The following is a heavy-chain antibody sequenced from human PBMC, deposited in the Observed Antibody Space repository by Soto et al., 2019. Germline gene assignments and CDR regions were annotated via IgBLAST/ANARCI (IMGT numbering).Heavy chain of an antibody. CDR2: INHSGST. Sequence: ASETLSLTCAVYGGSFHGYYWRWIRQPPGEGLEWVGGINHSGSTNYNPSLKSRVTISVDTSKNQFSLKLSSVTAADTAVYYCARGRSGRSITIFGVVIVWFDPWGQGTLVTVSS. D-gene: IGHD3-3*01. J-gene: IGHJ5*02. CDR3: ARGRSGRSITIFGVVIVWFDP. CDR1: GGSFHGYY. V-gene: IGHV4-34*01.